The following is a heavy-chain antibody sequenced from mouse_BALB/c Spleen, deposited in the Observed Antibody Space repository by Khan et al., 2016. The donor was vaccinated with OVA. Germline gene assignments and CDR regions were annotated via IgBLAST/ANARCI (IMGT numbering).Heavy chain of an antibody. J-gene: IGHJ3*01. D-gene: IGHD1-1*01. V-gene: IGHV1S127*01. CDR3: ARGGYGSPFAY. CDR2: IDPSTSET. CDR1: GYTFTSFW. Sequence: QVQLQQSGPELVRPGASVKMSCKASGYTFTSFWIHWVKQRPGQGLEWLGMIDPSTSETRLNQKFKDKATLNVDKSSNTAYMQLSRLTSEDSAVYSCARGGYGSPFAYWGQGTLVTVSA.